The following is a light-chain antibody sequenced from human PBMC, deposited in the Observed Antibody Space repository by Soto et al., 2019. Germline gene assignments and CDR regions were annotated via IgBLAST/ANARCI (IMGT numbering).Light chain of an antibody. CDR2: SNN. J-gene: IGLJ1*01. CDR3: AAWDDSLSGYV. Sequence: QSVLTQPPSASGTPGQRVTISCSGSSSNIGGNAVNWYQQLPGTTPKLLIYSNNQRPSWVPDRFSGSKSGTSASLAISGLQSEDEADYYCAAWDDSLSGYVFGTGTKLTVL. CDR1: SSNIGGNA. V-gene: IGLV1-44*01.